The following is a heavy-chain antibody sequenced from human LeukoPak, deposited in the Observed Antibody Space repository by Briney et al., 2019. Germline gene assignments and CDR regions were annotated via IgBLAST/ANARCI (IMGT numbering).Heavy chain of an antibody. V-gene: IGHV4-59*12. Sequence: SETLSLTCTVSGGSISSYYWSWIRQPPGKGLEWIGYIYHSGSTYYNPSLKSRVTISVDRSKNQFSLKLSSVTAADTAVYYCARVYGDSSFDYWGQGTLVTVSS. CDR2: IYHSGST. CDR1: GGSISSYY. J-gene: IGHJ4*02. CDR3: ARVYGDSSFDY. D-gene: IGHD4-17*01.